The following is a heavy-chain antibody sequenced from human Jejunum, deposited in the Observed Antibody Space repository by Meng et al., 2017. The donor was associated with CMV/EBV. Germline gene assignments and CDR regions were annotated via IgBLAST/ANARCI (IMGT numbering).Heavy chain of an antibody. CDR2: ISAYNGNT. V-gene: IGHV1-18*01. Sequence: QVHLWQSGAVVKKPGPSVKVPCKASGYTFTRYGISWVRQAPGQGLEWMGWISAYNGNTNYAQKLQGRVTMTTDTSTSTAYMELRSLRSDDTAVYYCARDPSNTSGRYAYFDYWGQGTLVTVSS. CDR1: GYTFTRYG. J-gene: IGHJ4*02. D-gene: IGHD6-19*01. CDR3: ARDPSNTSGRYAYFDY.